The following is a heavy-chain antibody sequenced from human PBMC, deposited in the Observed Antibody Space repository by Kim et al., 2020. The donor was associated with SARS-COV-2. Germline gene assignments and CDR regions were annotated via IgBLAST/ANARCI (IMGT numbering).Heavy chain of an antibody. D-gene: IGHD5-18*01. Sequence: RVTISVDTSKNQFSLKLSSVTAADTAVYYCARFYSVRRDTAMPRVRAFDIWGQGTMVTVSS. J-gene: IGHJ3*02. V-gene: IGHV4-34*01. CDR3: ARFYSVRRDTAMPRVRAFDI.